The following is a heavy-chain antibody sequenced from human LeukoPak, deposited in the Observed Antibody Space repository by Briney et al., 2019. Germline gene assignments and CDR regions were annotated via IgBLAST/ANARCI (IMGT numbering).Heavy chain of an antibody. CDR3: ARELTVTSSDFAFDI. J-gene: IGHJ3*02. CDR2: IYPDSGDT. V-gene: IGHV1-2*06. Sequence: ASVKVSCKASGYTFSDNYMHWVRQAPGQGLEWMGRIYPDSGDTNYVQKFQGRVTMTRDTSIITTYLELSRLTSDDTAVYYCARELTVTSSDFAFDIWGHGTMVTVSS. CDR1: GYTFSDNY. D-gene: IGHD4-17*01.